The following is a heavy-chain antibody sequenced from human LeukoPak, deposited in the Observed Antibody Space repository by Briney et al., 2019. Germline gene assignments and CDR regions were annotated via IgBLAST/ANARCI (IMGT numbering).Heavy chain of an antibody. D-gene: IGHD2-15*01. Sequence: GESLKISCKGSGYSFTSYWIGWVRQMPGKGLEWMGIIYPGDSDTRYSPSFQGQVTTSADKSISTAYLQWSSLKASDTAMYYCARPSGPQGYCSGGSCYRLDAFDIWGQGTMVTVSS. V-gene: IGHV5-51*01. J-gene: IGHJ3*02. CDR1: GYSFTSYW. CDR3: ARPSGPQGYCSGGSCYRLDAFDI. CDR2: IYPGDSDT.